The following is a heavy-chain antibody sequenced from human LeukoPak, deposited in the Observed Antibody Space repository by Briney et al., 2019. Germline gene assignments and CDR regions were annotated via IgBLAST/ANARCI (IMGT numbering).Heavy chain of an antibody. CDR3: ASDVAREFDH. J-gene: IGHJ4*02. V-gene: IGHV1-46*01. CDR2: INPSDGST. CDR1: GYTFTSYA. D-gene: IGHD5-24*01. Sequence: ASVKVSCKASGYTFTSYAMHWVRQAPGQGLEWMGVINPSDGSTNYAQKFQGRVTMTRDTSATTVYLDLSGLTFEDTAVYFCASDVAREFDHWGQGTLVTVSS.